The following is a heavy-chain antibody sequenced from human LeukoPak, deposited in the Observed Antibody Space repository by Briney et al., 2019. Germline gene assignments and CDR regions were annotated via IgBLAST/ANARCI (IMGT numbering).Heavy chain of an antibody. CDR1: GFTFSSYS. CDR3: AKDRRGIAVAGQFDY. Sequence: SGGSLRLSCAASGFTFSSYSMNWVRQAPGKGLEWVSAISGSGGSTYYADSVKGRFTISRDNSKNTLYLQMNSLRAEDTAVYYCAKDRRGIAVAGQFDYWGQGTLVTVSS. CDR2: ISGSGGST. D-gene: IGHD6-19*01. J-gene: IGHJ4*02. V-gene: IGHV3-23*01.